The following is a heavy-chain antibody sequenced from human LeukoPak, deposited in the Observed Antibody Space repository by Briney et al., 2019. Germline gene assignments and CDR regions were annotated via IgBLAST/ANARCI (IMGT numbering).Heavy chain of an antibody. D-gene: IGHD3-9*01. CDR1: GFTVSSDY. Sequence: GGSLRLSCAASGFTVSSDYMAWVRQAQGKGLEWVAVIYSGGTTYYANSVKGRFTLSRDRSRNALLLQMNSLRAEDTAVYYCARYFQPGTSNWFDPWGQGTLVTVSS. CDR3: ARYFQPGTSNWFDP. V-gene: IGHV3-66*01. J-gene: IGHJ5*02. CDR2: IYSGGTT.